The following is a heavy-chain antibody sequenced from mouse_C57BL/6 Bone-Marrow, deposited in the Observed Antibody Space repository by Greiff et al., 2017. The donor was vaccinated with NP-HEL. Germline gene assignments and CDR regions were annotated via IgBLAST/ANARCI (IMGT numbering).Heavy chain of an antibody. J-gene: IGHJ4*01. V-gene: IGHV5-12*01. Sequence: EVMLVESGGGLVQPGGSLKLSCAASGFTFSDYYMYWVRQTPEKRLEWVAYISNGGGSTYYPDTVKGRFTISRDNAKNTLYLQMSRRKSEDTAMYYCARVLRREAMDYWGQGTAVTVSS. D-gene: IGHD2-4*01. CDR3: ARVLRREAMDY. CDR1: GFTFSDYY. CDR2: ISNGGGST.